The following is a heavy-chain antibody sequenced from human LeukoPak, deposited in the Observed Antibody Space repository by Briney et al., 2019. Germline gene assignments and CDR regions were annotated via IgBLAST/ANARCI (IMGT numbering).Heavy chain of an antibody. V-gene: IGHV3-30*18. CDR1: GFTFSSYG. J-gene: IGHJ4*02. Sequence: GRSLRLSCAASGFTFSSYGMHWVRQAPGKGLEWVAVISYDGSNKYYADSVKGRFTISRYNSKNTLYLQMNSLRAEDTAVYYCAKDYDFWSGYSSTPFDYWGQGTLVTVSS. CDR3: AKDYDFWSGYSSTPFDY. D-gene: IGHD3-3*01. CDR2: ISYDGSNK.